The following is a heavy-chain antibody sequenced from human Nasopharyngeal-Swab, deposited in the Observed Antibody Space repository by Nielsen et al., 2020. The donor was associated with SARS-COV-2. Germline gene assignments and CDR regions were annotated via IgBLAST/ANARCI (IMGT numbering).Heavy chain of an antibody. V-gene: IGHV4-34*01. D-gene: IGHD2-2*01. J-gene: IGHJ6*03. CDR2: INHTGSPKTGTT. Sequence: WIRQPPGKGLEWIGEINHTGSPKTGTTNYNPSLKSRVTISVDTSKNQFSLKLSSVTAADTAVYYCARLVGYCSSTSCYAGVGHYYYYYMDVWGKGTTVTVSS. CDR3: ARLVGYCSSTSCYAGVGHYYYYYMDV.